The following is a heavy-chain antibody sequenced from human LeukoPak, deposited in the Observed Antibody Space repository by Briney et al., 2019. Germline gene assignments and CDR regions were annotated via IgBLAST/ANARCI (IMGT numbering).Heavy chain of an antibody. Sequence: GGSLRLSCTASGFAFDEHGMSWVRQVPGKGLEWVSGINWSGGSTGYADPLRGRFTISRDNAKNSLYLQMDSLRAEDTALYYCARAPITRPFYFDYWRQGTLVTVSS. CDR2: INWSGGST. V-gene: IGHV3-20*04. CDR3: ARAPITRPFYFDY. CDR1: GFAFDEHG. J-gene: IGHJ4*02.